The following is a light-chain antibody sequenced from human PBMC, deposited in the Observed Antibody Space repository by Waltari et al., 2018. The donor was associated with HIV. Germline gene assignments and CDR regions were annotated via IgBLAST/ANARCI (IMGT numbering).Light chain of an antibody. Sequence: QSALTPPASVCGSPGQSITISCTGTSSDVGGCTYVPGYQRHPGKAPKLMIYDVSNRPSGVSNRFSGSKSGNTASLTISGLQAEDEADYYCSSYTSSSTHNYVFGTGTKVTVL. CDR2: DVS. CDR3: SSYTSSSTHNYV. J-gene: IGLJ1*01. CDR1: SSDVGGCTY. V-gene: IGLV2-14*01.